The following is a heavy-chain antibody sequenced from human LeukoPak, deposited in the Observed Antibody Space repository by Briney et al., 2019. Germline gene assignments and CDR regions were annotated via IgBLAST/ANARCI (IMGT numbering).Heavy chain of an antibody. J-gene: IGHJ4*02. CDR3: ASSLLRPLVALFDY. Sequence: PSQTLSLTCAVSGGSISSGGYSWSWIRQPPGKGLEWIGYIYHSGSTYYNPSLKSRVTISLDRSKNQFSLKLSSVTAADTAVYYCASSLLRPLVALFDYWGQGTLVTVSS. CDR2: IYHSGST. V-gene: IGHV4-30-2*01. CDR1: GGSISSGGYS. D-gene: IGHD5-12*01.